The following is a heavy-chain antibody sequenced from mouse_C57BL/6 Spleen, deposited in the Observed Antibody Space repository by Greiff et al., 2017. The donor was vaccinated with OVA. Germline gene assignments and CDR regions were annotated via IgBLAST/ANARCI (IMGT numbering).Heavy chain of an antibody. Sequence: QVQLKQSGAELVMPGASVKLSCKASGYTFTSYWMHWVKQRPGQGLEWIGEIDPSDSYTNYNQKFKGKSTLTVDKSSSTAYMQLSSLTSEDSAVYYCARWDSSGYFDYWGQGTTLTVSS. D-gene: IGHD3-2*02. J-gene: IGHJ2*01. CDR2: IDPSDSYT. V-gene: IGHV1-69*01. CDR3: ARWDSSGYFDY. CDR1: GYTFTSYW.